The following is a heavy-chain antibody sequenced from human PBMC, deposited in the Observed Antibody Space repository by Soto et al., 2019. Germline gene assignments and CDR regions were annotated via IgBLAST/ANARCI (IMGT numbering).Heavy chain of an antibody. Sequence: GGSLRLSCAASGFTVSSNYMSWVRQAPGKGLEWVSGITGSGVMTYYGDSVRGRFTISRDNSKNTLYLQMNSLRAEDTAVYYCAKDVRPDGYWDLDYWGQGTPVTVSS. V-gene: IGHV3-23*01. CDR2: ITGSGVMT. D-gene: IGHD5-12*01. CDR1: GFTVSSNY. CDR3: AKDVRPDGYWDLDY. J-gene: IGHJ4*02.